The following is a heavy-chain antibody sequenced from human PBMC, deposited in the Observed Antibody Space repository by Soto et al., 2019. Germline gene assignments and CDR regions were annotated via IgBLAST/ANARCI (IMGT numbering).Heavy chain of an antibody. D-gene: IGHD3-3*02. CDR3: ARLDQTSIAELDGKDV. CDR1: GGSISSSSYY. CDR2: IYYSGST. V-gene: IGHV4-39*01. Sequence: PSETLSLTCTVSGGSISSSSYYWGWIRQPPGKGLEWIGSIYYSGSTYYNPSLKSRVTISVDTSKNQFSLKLSSVTAADTAVYYCARLDQTSIAELDGKDVWGQGTTVTVS. J-gene: IGHJ6*02.